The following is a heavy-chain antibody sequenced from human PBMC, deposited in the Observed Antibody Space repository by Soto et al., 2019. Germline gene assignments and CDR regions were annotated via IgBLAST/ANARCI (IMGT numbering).Heavy chain of an antibody. Sequence: SETLSLTCTVSGGSISPYYWSWIRQPPGKGLEWIGYIYYSGSTKYNPSLKSRVIISVDRTKNHFSLRLSSVTAADTAVYYCVRVGGYYGDYPNFDYWGQGTLVTVSS. V-gene: IGHV4-59*01. CDR3: VRVGGYYGDYPNFDY. D-gene: IGHD4-17*01. CDR2: IYYSGST. J-gene: IGHJ4*02. CDR1: GGSISPYY.